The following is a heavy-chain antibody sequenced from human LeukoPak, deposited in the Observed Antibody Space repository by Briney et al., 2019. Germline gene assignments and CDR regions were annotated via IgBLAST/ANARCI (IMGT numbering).Heavy chain of an antibody. J-gene: IGHJ4*02. V-gene: IGHV4-59*08. CDR2: IYYSGST. Sequence: SETLSLTCTVSGGSISSYNWSWIRQTPGKGPEWIGYIYYSGSTKYNPSLKSRVTISVDTSKNQFSLKLSSVTAADTAVYYCARHVQDTAMVTPLYYFDYWGQGTLVTVSS. D-gene: IGHD5-18*01. CDR1: GGSISSYN. CDR3: ARHVQDTAMVTPLYYFDY.